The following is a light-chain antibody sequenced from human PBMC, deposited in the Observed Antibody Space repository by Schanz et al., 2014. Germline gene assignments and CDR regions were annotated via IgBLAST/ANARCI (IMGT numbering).Light chain of an antibody. CDR1: SSDVGGYNF. Sequence: QSALTQPASVSGSPGQSVTISCTGTSSDVGGYNFVSWYQQHPGKAPKLMTYDVSNRPSGVPDRFSGSKSGNTASLTISGLQAEDDADYYCCSYAGSPYVFGTGTKLTVL. V-gene: IGLV2-11*01. CDR3: CSYAGSPYV. J-gene: IGLJ1*01. CDR2: DVS.